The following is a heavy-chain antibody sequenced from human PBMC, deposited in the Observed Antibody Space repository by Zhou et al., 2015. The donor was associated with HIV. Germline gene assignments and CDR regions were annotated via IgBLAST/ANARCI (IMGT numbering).Heavy chain of an antibody. Sequence: QVVLIQSGSEVKRPGSSVKVSCKASGASFPITWVRQAPGHGLEWMGGINPFFGTTNYAQKFQGRVSITADESTSTTYLHLSDLRSEDTAVYYCAGHFLSDTRIRSRPWTWAQGTLVTVSS. CDR2: INPFFGTT. D-gene: IGHD1-1*01. V-gene: IGHV1-69*01. CDR1: GASFP. CDR3: AGHFLSDTRIRSRPWT. J-gene: IGHJ4*02.